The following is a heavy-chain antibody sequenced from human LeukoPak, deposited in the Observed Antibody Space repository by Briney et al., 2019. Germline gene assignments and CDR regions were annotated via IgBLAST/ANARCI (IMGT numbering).Heavy chain of an antibody. Sequence: GGSLRLSCAASGFPFSSYWMHWVRQAPGKGLVWVSRINSDGSSTSYADSVKGRFTISRDNAKNTLYLQMNSLRAEDTAVYYCARGSYYDSSGYSDFDYWGQGTLVTVSS. CDR2: INSDGSST. CDR1: GFPFSSYW. D-gene: IGHD3-22*01. J-gene: IGHJ4*02. CDR3: ARGSYYDSSGYSDFDY. V-gene: IGHV3-74*01.